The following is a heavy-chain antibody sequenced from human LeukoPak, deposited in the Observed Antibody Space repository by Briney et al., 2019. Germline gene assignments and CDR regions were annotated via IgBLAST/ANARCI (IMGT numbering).Heavy chain of an antibody. Sequence: SETLSLTCTVSGGSISSYYWSWIRQPPGKGLEWIGYIYYSGSTYYNPSLKSRVTISVDTSKNQFSLKLSSVTAADTAVYYCADGDYGGNAFDIWGQGTMVTVSS. J-gene: IGHJ3*02. CDR3: ADGDYGGNAFDI. CDR2: IYYSGST. D-gene: IGHD4-23*01. CDR1: GGSISSYY. V-gene: IGHV4-59*04.